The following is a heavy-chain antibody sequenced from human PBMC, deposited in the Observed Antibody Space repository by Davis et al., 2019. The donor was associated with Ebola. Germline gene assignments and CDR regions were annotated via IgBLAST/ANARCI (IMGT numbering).Heavy chain of an antibody. Sequence: PGGSLRLSCAASGFTFSDYWMSWVRQAPGKGLEWVANIKQDGSEKYYVDSVKGRFTISRDNAKNSLYLQMNSLRAEDTAVYYCARVEADYFEPCYNMDVWGKGTTVTVSS. CDR3: ARVEADYFEPCYNMDV. J-gene: IGHJ6*03. V-gene: IGHV3-7*01. CDR1: GFTFSDYW. D-gene: IGHD3-10*01. CDR2: IKQDGSEK.